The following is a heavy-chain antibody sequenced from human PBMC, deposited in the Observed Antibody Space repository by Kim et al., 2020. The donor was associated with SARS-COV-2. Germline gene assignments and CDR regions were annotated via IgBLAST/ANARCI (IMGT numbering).Heavy chain of an antibody. J-gene: IGHJ6*02. V-gene: IGHV3-9*01. CDR2: ISWNSGNI. Sequence: GGSLRLSCAASGFNFDDYDMHWVRQPPGKGLEWVSAISWNSGNIAYADSVKGRFTISRDNAKNSLYLQMNSLRAEDTALYYCAKDIPGGLAVAGSPSYGMDVWGQGTTVTVSS. D-gene: IGHD6-19*01. CDR1: GFNFDDYD. CDR3: AKDIPGGLAVAGSPSYGMDV.